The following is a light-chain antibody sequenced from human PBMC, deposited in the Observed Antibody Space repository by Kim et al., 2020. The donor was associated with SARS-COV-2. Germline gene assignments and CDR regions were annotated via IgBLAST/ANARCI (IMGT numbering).Light chain of an antibody. J-gene: IGLJ3*02. CDR2: RND. V-gene: IGLV1-44*01. CDR1: TSNIGTNT. CDR3: ASWSDSLHAPV. Sequence: GQRVTISCSGSTSNIGTNTVNWYQQLPGAAPKLLIYRNDQRPSGVPDRFSGSKSGTSASLAISGLQSEDEADYSCASWSDSLHAPVFGGGTKVTVL.